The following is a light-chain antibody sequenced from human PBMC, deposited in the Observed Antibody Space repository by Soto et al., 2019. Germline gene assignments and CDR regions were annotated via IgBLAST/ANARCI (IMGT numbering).Light chain of an antibody. CDR3: SSYTSSSTRV. Sequence: QSALPQPASVSVSPGQSITISCTGTSSDVGGYNYVSWYQQHPGKAPKLMIYEVSNRPSGASNRFSGSKSGNTASLTISGLQAEDEADYYCSSYTSSSTRVFGTGTKVTVL. V-gene: IGLV2-14*01. CDR2: EVS. CDR1: SSDVGGYNY. J-gene: IGLJ1*01.